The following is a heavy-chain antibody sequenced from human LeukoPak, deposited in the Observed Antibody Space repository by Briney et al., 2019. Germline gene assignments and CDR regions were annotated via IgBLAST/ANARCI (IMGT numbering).Heavy chain of an antibody. V-gene: IGHV1-2*02. CDR3: ARDIYDSSGYTPGFDY. D-gene: IGHD3-22*01. Sequence: GASVTVSCKASGYTFTVNYIHWVRQAPGQGLEWIGWINTNSGGTNYAQILQGRVTMTRDTSISAAYMELRRLTSDDTAVYYCARDIYDSSGYTPGFDYWGQGTLVTVSS. CDR1: GYTFTVNY. CDR2: INTNSGGT. J-gene: IGHJ4*02.